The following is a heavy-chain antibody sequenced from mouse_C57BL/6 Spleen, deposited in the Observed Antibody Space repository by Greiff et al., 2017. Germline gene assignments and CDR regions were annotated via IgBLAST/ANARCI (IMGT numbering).Heavy chain of an antibody. J-gene: IGHJ4*01. CDR1: GFTFSSYG. Sequence: EVKLMESGGDLVKPGGSLKLSCAASGFTFSSYGMSWVRQTPDKRLEWVATISSGGSYTYYTDSVKGRVTIARDNAKNTLYLQRSSLKSEDTAMYYCARHCGSSPNYWAMDYWGQGTSVTVSS. V-gene: IGHV5-6*01. CDR2: ISSGGSYT. D-gene: IGHD1-1*01. CDR3: ARHCGSSPNYWAMDY.